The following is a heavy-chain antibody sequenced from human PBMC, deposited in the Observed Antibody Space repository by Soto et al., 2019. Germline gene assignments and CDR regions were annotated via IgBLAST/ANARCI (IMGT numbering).Heavy chain of an antibody. V-gene: IGHV5-51*01. D-gene: IGHD2-15*01. J-gene: IGHJ6*03. CDR2: IYPGDSDT. Sequence: GESLKISCKGSGYSFASYWIGWVRQMPGKGLEWMGIIYPGDSDTRYSPSFQGQVTISADKSSGTAYLQWRSLKASDTAIYYCARRAYCGGGSCHFYMDVWGKGTTVTVSS. CDR3: ARRAYCGGGSCHFYMDV. CDR1: GYSFASYW.